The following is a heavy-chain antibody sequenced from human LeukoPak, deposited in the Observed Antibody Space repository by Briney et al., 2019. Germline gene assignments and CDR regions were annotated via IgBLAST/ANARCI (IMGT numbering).Heavy chain of an antibody. CDR2: IIPIFGTA. CDR3: ARDVAGDYYDSSGYPLVGGAFDI. D-gene: IGHD3-22*01. V-gene: IGHV1-69*13. CDR1: GGTFSSYA. Sequence: SVKVSCKASGGTFSSYAISWVRQAPRQGREWMGGIIPIFGTANYAQKSQGRVTITADGSTSTAYMELSSLRSEDTAVYYCARDVAGDYYDSSGYPLVGGAFDIWGQGTMVTVSS. J-gene: IGHJ3*02.